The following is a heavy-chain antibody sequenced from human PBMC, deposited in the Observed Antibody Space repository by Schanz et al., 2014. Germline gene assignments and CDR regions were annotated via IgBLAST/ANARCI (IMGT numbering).Heavy chain of an antibody. CDR2: IIPIHGIV. V-gene: IGHV1-69*02. Sequence: QVQLVQSGAEVKKPGSSMKVSCKASGGTFSTYPIHWLQQAPGQGLEWMGRIIPIHGIVNYAQRFQDRVRITADKSTSTAYMELSSLRSDDTAVYYCARGGGTEDVFDIWGQGTILTVSS. D-gene: IGHD1-1*01. CDR1: GGTFSTYP. J-gene: IGHJ3*02. CDR3: ARGGGTEDVFDI.